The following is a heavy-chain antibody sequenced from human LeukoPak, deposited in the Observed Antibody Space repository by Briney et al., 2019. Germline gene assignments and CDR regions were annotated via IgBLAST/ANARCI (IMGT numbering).Heavy chain of an antibody. CDR3: AKVFSVGMDV. Sequence: GGSQRLSCAASGFTFSNYAMSWVRQAPGKGLEWVAVISYDGSNKYYADSVKGRFTISRDNSKNTLYLQMNSLRAEDTAVYYCAKVFSVGMDVWGKGTTVTVSS. D-gene: IGHD3-10*01. V-gene: IGHV3-30*18. CDR1: GFTFSNYA. CDR2: ISYDGSNK. J-gene: IGHJ6*04.